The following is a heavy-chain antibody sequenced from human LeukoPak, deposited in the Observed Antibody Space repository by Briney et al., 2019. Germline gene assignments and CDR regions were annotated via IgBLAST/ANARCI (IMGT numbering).Heavy chain of an antibody. CDR3: APTTGYSSGWDHYYYYGLDV. V-gene: IGHV3-30*03. D-gene: IGHD6-25*01. CDR1: GFTFSDFG. Sequence: GGSLRLSCAASGFTFSDFGIHWVRQAPGKGLEGWAGIGDAGSNKYSADSVKGRFTISRDHSRHTLSLQMNSLRAEDPAVYYCAPTTGYSSGWDHYYYYGLDVWGQGTTVTVSS. J-gene: IGHJ6*02. CDR2: IGDAGSNK.